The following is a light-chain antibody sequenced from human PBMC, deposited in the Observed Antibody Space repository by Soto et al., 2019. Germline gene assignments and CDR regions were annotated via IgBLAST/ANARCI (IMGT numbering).Light chain of an antibody. V-gene: IGKV3-11*01. Sequence: EIVLTQSPATLSVSPGERVTLSCRASQSVDINLAWYQQKPGQAPRLLIYDASNRATGIPARFSGSGSGTDFTLTISSLEPEDFAVFYCQQRSNWPPWTFGQGTKVDI. J-gene: IGKJ1*01. CDR3: QQRSNWPPWT. CDR1: QSVDIN. CDR2: DAS.